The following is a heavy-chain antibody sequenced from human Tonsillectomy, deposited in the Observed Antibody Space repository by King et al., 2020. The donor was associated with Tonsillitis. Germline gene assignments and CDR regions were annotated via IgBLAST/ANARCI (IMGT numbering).Heavy chain of an antibody. Sequence: VQLVESGAEVKKPGASVKVSCKASGYTFTSYGISWVRQAPGQGLEWMGWISAYNGHTNYAQKLQGRVTMTTDTSTNTAYMELTSLRSDDTAVYFCARDTVSSGWCPFAYWGQGTLVTVSS. CDR3: ARDTVSSGWCPFAY. J-gene: IGHJ4*02. CDR1: GYTFTSYG. CDR2: ISAYNGHT. V-gene: IGHV1-18*01. D-gene: IGHD6-19*01.